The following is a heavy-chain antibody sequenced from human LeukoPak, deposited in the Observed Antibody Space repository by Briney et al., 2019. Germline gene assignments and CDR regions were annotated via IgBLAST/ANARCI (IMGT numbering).Heavy chain of an antibody. CDR2: IKSKTDGGAS. V-gene: IGHV3-15*01. D-gene: IGHD3/OR15-3a*01. J-gene: IGHJ4*02. CDR1: GFIFNNAW. Sequence: GGSLRLSCAASGFIFNNAWMSWVRQAPGKGLEWVGRIKSKTDGGASDYAAPVKGRFTISRDESKNTLYLQMNSLKTEDTAVYYCTTGQGLALTRIDYWGQGTLVTVSS. CDR3: TTGQGLALTRIDY.